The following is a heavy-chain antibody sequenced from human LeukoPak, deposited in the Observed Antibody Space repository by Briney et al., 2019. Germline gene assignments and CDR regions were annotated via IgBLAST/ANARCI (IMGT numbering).Heavy chain of an antibody. Sequence: GGSLRLSCAASRFTFSSYVMSWVRQAPGKGLEWVSAISGSGGTTYYADSVKGRFTISRDNSKNTLYLQMNSLRAEDTAVYYCAYNSSSWYGAFDYWGQGTLVTVFS. CDR3: AYNSSSWYGAFDY. V-gene: IGHV3-23*01. D-gene: IGHD6-13*01. CDR2: ISGSGGTT. J-gene: IGHJ4*02. CDR1: RFTFSSYV.